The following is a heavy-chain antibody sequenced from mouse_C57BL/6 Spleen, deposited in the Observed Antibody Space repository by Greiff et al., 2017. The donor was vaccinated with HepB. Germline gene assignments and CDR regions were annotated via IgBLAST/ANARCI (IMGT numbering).Heavy chain of an antibody. D-gene: IGHD1-1*01. CDR2: IDPETGGT. Sequence: QVQLQQSGAELVRPGASVTLSCKASGYTFTDYEMHWVKQTPVHGLEWIGAIDPETGGTAYNQKFKGKAILTADKSSSTAYMELRSLTSEDSAVYYCTRTLYYGSSSDFDDWGQGTTLTVSS. V-gene: IGHV1-15*01. CDR1: GYTFTDYE. J-gene: IGHJ2*01. CDR3: TRTLYYGSSSDFDD.